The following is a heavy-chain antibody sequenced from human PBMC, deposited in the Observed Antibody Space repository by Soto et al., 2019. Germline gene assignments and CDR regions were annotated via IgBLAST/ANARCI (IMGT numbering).Heavy chain of an antibody. V-gene: IGHV4-4*02. Sequence: SETLSLTCAVSGGSISRTDWWSWVRQPPGKGLEWIGEIFHDGSVNYNPSLERRVTMSVDKSKNHFYLNLSSVTAADTAVYYCAREGNGALANIFDPWGQGVLVTVS. CDR1: GGSISRTDW. CDR2: IFHDGSV. J-gene: IGHJ5*02. CDR3: AREGNGALANIFDP. D-gene: IGHD2-8*01.